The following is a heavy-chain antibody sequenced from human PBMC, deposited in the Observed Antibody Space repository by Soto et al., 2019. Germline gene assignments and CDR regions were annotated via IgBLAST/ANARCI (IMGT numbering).Heavy chain of an antibody. CDR1: GGSFSGYH. J-gene: IGHJ6*02. CDR3: AGGRGVRGTIITTYYYYGMDV. D-gene: IGHD3-10*01. CDR2: INHRGST. V-gene: IGHV4-34*01. Sequence: QVQLQQWGAGLLKPSETLSLTCAVYGGSFSGYHWSWIRQPPGKGLEWIGEINHRGSTNYNTSLKSRVTISVDTSKNQFSLKLSSVTAADTAVYYCAGGRGVRGTIITTYYYYGMDVWGQGTTVTVSS.